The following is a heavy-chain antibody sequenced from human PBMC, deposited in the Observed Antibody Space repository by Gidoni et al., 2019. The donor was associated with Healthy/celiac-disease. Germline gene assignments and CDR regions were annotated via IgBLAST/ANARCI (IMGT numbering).Heavy chain of an antibody. CDR3: ARRIRSMVRGVIIAWFDP. J-gene: IGHJ5*02. Sequence: EVQLVQPGAEVKKPGESLKISCKGSGYSFTSYWIGWVRQMPGKGLEWMGIIYPGDSDTRYSPSVQGQVTISADKSISTAYLQWSSLKASDTAMYYCARRIRSMVRGVIIAWFDPWGQGTLVTVSS. CDR1: GYSFTSYW. V-gene: IGHV5-51*03. CDR2: IYPGDSDT. D-gene: IGHD3-10*01.